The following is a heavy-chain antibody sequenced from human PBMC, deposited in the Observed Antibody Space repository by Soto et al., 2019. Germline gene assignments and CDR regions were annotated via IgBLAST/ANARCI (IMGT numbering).Heavy chain of an antibody. CDR3: AKSNGYSSSWYVY. V-gene: IGHV3-23*01. J-gene: IGHJ4*02. D-gene: IGHD6-13*01. Sequence: VQLLESGGGLVQPGGSLRLSWAASGFTFSSYAMSVVRQAPGNVLEWVSAISGSGRSTYYADSVKGRFTISRDNSKNTLHRQMNTLSAEDTAVYHCAKSNGYSSSWYVYWRQVSLVAVSS. CDR2: ISGSGRST. CDR1: GFTFSSYA.